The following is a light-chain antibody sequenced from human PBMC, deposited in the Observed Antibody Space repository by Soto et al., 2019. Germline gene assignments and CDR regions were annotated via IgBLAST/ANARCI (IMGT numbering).Light chain of an antibody. J-gene: IGKJ4*01. CDR1: RGIGNW. CDR3: HRHDTYPLA. CDR2: RAS. Sequence: MTQSPSTLSASVGDSVSLTCRASRGIGNWLAWFQQKPGRAPNLLIYRASTLARGIPSRFSGSGSGTEFTLTISSLQPDDFATYYCHRHDTYPLAFGGGTKVDI. V-gene: IGKV1-5*03.